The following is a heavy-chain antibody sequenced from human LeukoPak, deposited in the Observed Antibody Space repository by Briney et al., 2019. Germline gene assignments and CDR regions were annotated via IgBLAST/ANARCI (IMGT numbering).Heavy chain of an antibody. D-gene: IGHD6-19*01. CDR1: GGSFSGYY. Sequence: PSETLSLTCAVYGGSFSGYYWSWIRQPPGKGLEWTGEINHSGSTNYNPSLKSRVTISVDTSKNQFSLKLSSVTAADTAVYYCAGGVAVAGTYFDYWGQGTLVTVSS. J-gene: IGHJ4*02. V-gene: IGHV4-34*01. CDR2: INHSGST. CDR3: AGGVAVAGTYFDY.